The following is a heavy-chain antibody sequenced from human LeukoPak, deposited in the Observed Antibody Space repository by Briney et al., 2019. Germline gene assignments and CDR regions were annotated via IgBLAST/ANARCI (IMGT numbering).Heavy chain of an antibody. D-gene: IGHD3-22*01. Sequence: GGSPRLSCAASGFTFSSYWMSWVRQAPGKGLEWVANIKQDGSEKYYMDSVKGRFTISRDNAKNSLYLQMNSLRAEDTAVYYCARDRYYYDSSGYYDYWGQGTLVTVSS. J-gene: IGHJ4*02. CDR1: GFTFSSYW. CDR2: IKQDGSEK. CDR3: ARDRYYYDSSGYYDY. V-gene: IGHV3-7*01.